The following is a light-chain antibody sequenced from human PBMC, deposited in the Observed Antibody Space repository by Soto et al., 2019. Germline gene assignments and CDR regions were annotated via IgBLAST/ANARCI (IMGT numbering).Light chain of an antibody. CDR1: SSDVGGYNY. CDR3: SSYTSSSTPG. CDR2: DVS. V-gene: IGLV2-14*01. Sequence: QSVLTQPASVSGSPGQSITISCTGTSSDVGGYNYVSWYQQHPGKAPKLMIYDVSNRPSGVSNRFSGSKSGNTASLTISGLQYEDEADYYCSSYTSSSTPGFGGGTKLTVL. J-gene: IGLJ3*02.